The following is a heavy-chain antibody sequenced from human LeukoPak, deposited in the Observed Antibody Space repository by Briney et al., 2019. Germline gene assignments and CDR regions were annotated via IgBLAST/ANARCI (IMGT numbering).Heavy chain of an antibody. CDR1: GFTFTNYD. CDR3: AKNLPSIMSSEFDS. J-gene: IGHJ4*02. CDR2: ISFDGSNK. D-gene: IGHD3-16*01. Sequence: GGSLRLSCAASGFTFTNYDMHWVRQSPGKGLEWVAVISFDGSNKIYSDSVQGRFTISRDNSKNTMFLQMNSLTPEDTAVYYCAKNLPSIMSSEFDSWGQGTLVTVS. V-gene: IGHV3-30*18.